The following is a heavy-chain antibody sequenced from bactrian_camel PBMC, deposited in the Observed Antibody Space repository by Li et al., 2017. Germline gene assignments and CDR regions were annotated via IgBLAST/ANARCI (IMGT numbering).Heavy chain of an antibody. V-gene: IGHV3S6*01. Sequence: HVQLVESGGGSVQAGGSLRLSCEASRHRTWMAWFRQAPGREREGVAVIYRGTGDATYVDSVKGRFTVYQDNDKKTVYLQMNSLRTDDTAMYYCAPDSSPQMGCYWTRGTQVTVS. J-gene: IGHJ4*01. D-gene: IGHD5*01. CDR2: IYRGTGDA. CDR3: APDSSPQMGCY. CDR1: RHRTW.